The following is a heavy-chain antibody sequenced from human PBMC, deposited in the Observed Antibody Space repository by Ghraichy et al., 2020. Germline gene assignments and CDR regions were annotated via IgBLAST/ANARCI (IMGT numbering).Heavy chain of an antibody. CDR1: GGSISSSSYY. V-gene: IGHV4-39*01. CDR3: AGTRYCTNGVCFDY. CDR2: IYYSGST. D-gene: IGHD2-8*01. J-gene: IGHJ4*02. Sequence: SETLSLTCTVSGGSISSSSYYWGWIRQPPGKGLEWIGSIYYSGSTYYNPSLKSRVTISVDTSKNQFSLKLSSVTAADTAVYYCAGTRYCTNGVCFDYWGQGTLVTVSS.